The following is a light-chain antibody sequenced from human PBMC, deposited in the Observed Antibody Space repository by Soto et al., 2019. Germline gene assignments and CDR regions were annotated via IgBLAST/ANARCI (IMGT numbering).Light chain of an antibody. CDR1: SSDVGGYNY. Sequence: QSALTQPPSESGSPGQSVAISCTGTSSDVGGYNYVSWYQQHPGKAPKLMIYEVSKRPSGVPDRFSGSKSGNTASLTVSGLHAEDEAAYYCSSYAGSSNVFVTGTRSPSS. J-gene: IGLJ6*01. V-gene: IGLV2-8*01. CDR2: EVS. CDR3: SSYAGSSNV.